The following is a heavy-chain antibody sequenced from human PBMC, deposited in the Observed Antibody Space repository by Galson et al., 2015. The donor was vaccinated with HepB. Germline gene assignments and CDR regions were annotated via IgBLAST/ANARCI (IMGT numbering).Heavy chain of an antibody. Sequence: SLRLSCAASGFAFNMYAMTWVCQAPGKGLEWVSTISGSGGSTYYADSVKGRFTISRDNAKNTLYLQMNSLRAEDTAVYYCAKIYLWAIQTNQWYFDLWGRGTLVTVSS. CDR1: GFAFNMYA. D-gene: IGHD5-18*01. CDR3: AKIYLWAIQTNQWYFDL. J-gene: IGHJ2*01. CDR2: ISGSGGST. V-gene: IGHV3-23*01.